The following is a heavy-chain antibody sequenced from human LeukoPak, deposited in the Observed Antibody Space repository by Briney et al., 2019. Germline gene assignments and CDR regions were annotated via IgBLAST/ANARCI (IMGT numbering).Heavy chain of an antibody. J-gene: IGHJ4*02. D-gene: IGHD3-22*01. CDR3: ARDLGLGVGGSNYDSSGYYSSLGY. V-gene: IGHV3-30-3*01. Sequence: GGSLRLSCAASGFTFSSYAMHWVRQAPGKGLEWVAVISYDGSNKYYADSVKGRFTISRGNSKNTLYLQMNSLRAKDTAVYYCARDLGLGVGGSNYDSSGYYSSLGYWGQGTLVTVSS. CDR2: ISYDGSNK. CDR1: GFTFSSYA.